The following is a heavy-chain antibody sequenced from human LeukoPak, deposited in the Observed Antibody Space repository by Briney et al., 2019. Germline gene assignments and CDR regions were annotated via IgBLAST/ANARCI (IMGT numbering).Heavy chain of an antibody. CDR2: ISGSDDGT. CDR1: GFTFSTYA. Sequence: PGGSLRLSCSASGFTFSTYAMSRVRQIPGKGLGWVSAISGSDDGTYYADSVKGRFTISRDNFRNTLYLQMNTLRAEDTAVYFCAKSPVSSCRGSFCYPFDYWGQGNLVTVSS. CDR3: AKSPVSSCRGSFCYPFDY. D-gene: IGHD2-15*01. J-gene: IGHJ4*02. V-gene: IGHV3-23*01.